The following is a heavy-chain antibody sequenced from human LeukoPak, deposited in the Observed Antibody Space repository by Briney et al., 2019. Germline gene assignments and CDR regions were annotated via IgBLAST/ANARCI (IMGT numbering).Heavy chain of an antibody. CDR3: ARATVVTASFDY. CDR2: IYHSGST. D-gene: IGHD4-23*01. J-gene: IGHJ4*02. CDR1: GGSISSSSYY. V-gene: IGHV4-30-2*01. Sequence: SETLSLTCTVSGGSISSSSYYWGWIRQPPGKGLEWIGYIYHSGSTYYNPSLKSRVTISVDRSKNQFSLKLSSVTAADTAVYYCARATVVTASFDYWGQGTLVTVSS.